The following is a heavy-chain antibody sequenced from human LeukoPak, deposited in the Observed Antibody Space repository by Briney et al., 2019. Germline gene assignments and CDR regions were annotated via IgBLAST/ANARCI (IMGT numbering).Heavy chain of an antibody. Sequence: SETLSLTCTVPGDSISSYYWSWIRQPPGKGLEWIAYMYDRGSTNYNPSLKSRVTISRDTSKNQFSLKLTSVTAADTAVYYCAATIKRDYGDTNLHYWGQGTLVIVSS. J-gene: IGHJ4*02. CDR2: MYDRGST. CDR3: AATIKRDYGDTNLHY. CDR1: GDSISSYY. V-gene: IGHV4-59*01. D-gene: IGHD4/OR15-4a*01.